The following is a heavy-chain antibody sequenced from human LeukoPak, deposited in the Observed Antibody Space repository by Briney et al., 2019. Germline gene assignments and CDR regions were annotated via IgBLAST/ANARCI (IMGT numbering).Heavy chain of an antibody. D-gene: IGHD1-7*01. CDR2: IKQDGSEK. J-gene: IGHJ4*02. CDR1: GFTFSSYE. Sequence: GGSLRLSCAASGFTFSSYEMSWVRQAPGKGLEWVANIKQDGSEKYYVDSVKGRFTISRDNAKNSLYLQMNSLRAEDTAVYYCARDNWNYVTDCWGQGTLVTVSS. V-gene: IGHV3-7*01. CDR3: ARDNWNYVTDC.